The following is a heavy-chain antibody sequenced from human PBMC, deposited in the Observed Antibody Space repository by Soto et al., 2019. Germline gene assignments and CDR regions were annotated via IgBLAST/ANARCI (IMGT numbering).Heavy chain of an antibody. CDR3: AKDLPPIGI. CDR1: GFTFSSYG. Sequence: QVQLVESGGGVVQPGRSLRLSCAASGFTFSSYGMHWVRQAPGKGLEWAAVISYDGSNKYYADSVKGRFTISRDNSKNTLYLQMNSLIAADTAVYYCAKDLPPIGIWGQGTMVTVSS. J-gene: IGHJ3*02. CDR2: ISYDGSNK. D-gene: IGHD3-16*02. V-gene: IGHV3-30*18.